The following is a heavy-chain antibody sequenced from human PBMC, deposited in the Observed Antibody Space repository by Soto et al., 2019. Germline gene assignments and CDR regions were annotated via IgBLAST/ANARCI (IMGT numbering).Heavy chain of an antibody. Sequence: PGGSLRLSCAASGFTFSSYSMNWVRQAPGKGLEWVSSISSSSSYIYYADSVKGRFTIPRDNAKNSLYLQMNSLRAEDTAVYYCARSLPAANWFDPWGQGTLVTVSS. J-gene: IGHJ5*02. CDR2: ISSSSSYI. D-gene: IGHD2-2*01. V-gene: IGHV3-21*01. CDR3: ARSLPAANWFDP. CDR1: GFTFSSYS.